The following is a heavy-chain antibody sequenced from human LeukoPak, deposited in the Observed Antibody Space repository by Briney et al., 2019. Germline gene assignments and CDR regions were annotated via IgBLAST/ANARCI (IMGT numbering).Heavy chain of an antibody. CDR1: GFIFSSYD. D-gene: IGHD2-2*01. V-gene: IGHV3-13*01. Sequence: GGSLRLSCAASGFIFSSYDMHWVRQPTGKGLEWVSAIGTVGDTYYPGSVKGRFTISRENAKNSLYLQMNNLRAGDTAVYYCAKDRAFVVVGPWGQGTLVTVSS. J-gene: IGHJ5*02. CDR3: AKDRAFVVVGP. CDR2: IGTVGDT.